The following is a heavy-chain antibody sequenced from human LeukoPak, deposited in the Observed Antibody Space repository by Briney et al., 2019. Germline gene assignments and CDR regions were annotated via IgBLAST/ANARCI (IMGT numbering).Heavy chain of an antibody. V-gene: IGHV3-21*01. CDR2: ISSSSSYI. D-gene: IGHD3-10*01. CDR3: ARDGDYYGSGSEGPLDY. Sequence: GGSLRLSCAASGFTFSSYSMNWVRQAPGKGLEWVSSISSSSSYIYYPDSVKGRFTISRDNDKNSLSLQLNSLRAEDTAVYYCARDGDYYGSGSEGPLDYWGQGTLVTVSS. J-gene: IGHJ4*02. CDR1: GFTFSSYS.